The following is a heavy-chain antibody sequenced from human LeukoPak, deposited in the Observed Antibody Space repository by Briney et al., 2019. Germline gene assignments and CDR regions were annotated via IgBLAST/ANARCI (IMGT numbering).Heavy chain of an antibody. Sequence: PGGSLRLSCAASGFAFSVYAMSWLRQPPGKGLEWVSTINANSGTTSYAASVRGRFTISRDNSKNTLYLQLNTLRAEDTAVYYCAKCGNSGCHLIDYWGQGTLVTVSS. D-gene: IGHD5-12*01. CDR3: AKCGNSGCHLIDY. J-gene: IGHJ4*02. V-gene: IGHV3-23*01. CDR1: GFAFSVYA. CDR2: INANSGTT.